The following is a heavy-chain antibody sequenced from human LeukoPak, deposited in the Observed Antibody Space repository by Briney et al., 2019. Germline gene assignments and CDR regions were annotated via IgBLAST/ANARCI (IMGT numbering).Heavy chain of an antibody. J-gene: IGHJ5*02. CDR1: GGSISSSSYY. Sequence: SETLSLTCTVSGGSISSSSYYWGWIRQPPGKGLEWIGSIYYSGSTYYNPSLKSRVTISVDTSKNQFSLKLSSVTAADTAVYYCANGLSIAARGGWFDPWGQGTLVTVSS. D-gene: IGHD6-6*01. V-gene: IGHV4-39*07. CDR3: ANGLSIAARGGWFDP. CDR2: IYYSGST.